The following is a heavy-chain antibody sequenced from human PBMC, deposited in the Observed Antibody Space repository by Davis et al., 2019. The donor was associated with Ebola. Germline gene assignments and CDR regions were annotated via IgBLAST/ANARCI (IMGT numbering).Heavy chain of an antibody. CDR2: INSDGSSI. CDR3: AKSKGYCSGGSCYAGRAIYYYYGMDV. CDR1: GFTFTNYW. D-gene: IGHD2-15*01. Sequence: GESLKISCAASGFTFTNYWMHWVRQAPGKGLVWVSRINSDGSSINYADSVKGRFTISRDNSKNTLYLQMNSLRAEDTAVDYCAKSKGYCSGGSCYAGRAIYYYYGMDVWGQGTTVTVSS. J-gene: IGHJ6*02. V-gene: IGHV3-74*01.